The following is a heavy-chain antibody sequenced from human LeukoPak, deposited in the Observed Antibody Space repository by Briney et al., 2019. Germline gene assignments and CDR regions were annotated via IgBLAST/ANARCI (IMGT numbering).Heavy chain of an antibody. CDR1: GYTFTGYY. CDR2: INPNSGGT. Sequence: ASVKVSCKASGYTFTGYYMHWVRQAPGQGLEWMGWINPNSGGTNYAQKFQGRVTMTRDTSISTAYMELSRLRSDDTAVYYCARGSRRHYDGSGYYFGEFDFWGQGILVTVSS. D-gene: IGHD3-22*01. J-gene: IGHJ4*02. V-gene: IGHV1-2*02. CDR3: ARGSRRHYDGSGYYFGEFDF.